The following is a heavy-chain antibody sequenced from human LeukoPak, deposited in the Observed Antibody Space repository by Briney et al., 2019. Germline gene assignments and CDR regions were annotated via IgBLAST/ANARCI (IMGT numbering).Heavy chain of an antibody. V-gene: IGHV1-3*03. Sequence: ASVKVSCKASGYTFTSHHMHWVRQAPGQGLEWMGWINAGNGNTKYSQEFQGRVTMTRDMSTSTVYMELSSLRSEDTAVYYCARVDSSGWRDFDYWGQGTLVTVSS. CDR3: ARVDSSGWRDFDY. CDR1: GYTFTSHH. CDR2: INAGNGNT. J-gene: IGHJ4*02. D-gene: IGHD6-19*01.